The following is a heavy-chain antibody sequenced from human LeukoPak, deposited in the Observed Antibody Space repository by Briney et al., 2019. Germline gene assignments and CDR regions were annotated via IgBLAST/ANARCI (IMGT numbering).Heavy chain of an antibody. Sequence: GGSLRLSCAASGFTFSSYAMSWVRQAPGKGLEWVSVISGSGGSTYYADSVKGRFTISRDNSKNTLCLQMNSLRAEDTAVYYCAKRRRNGYEDYFDYWGQGTLVTVSS. CDR1: GFTFSSYA. J-gene: IGHJ4*02. D-gene: IGHD3-22*01. CDR2: ISGSGGST. CDR3: AKRRRNGYEDYFDY. V-gene: IGHV3-23*01.